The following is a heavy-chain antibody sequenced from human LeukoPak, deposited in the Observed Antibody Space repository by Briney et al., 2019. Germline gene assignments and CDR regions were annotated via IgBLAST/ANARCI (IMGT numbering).Heavy chain of an antibody. CDR2: IIPIFGTA. Sequence: SVKVSCKASGGTFSSYAISWVRQAPGQGLEWMGGIIPIFGTANYAQKFQGRVTITTDTSIDTAYMELHSLTSEDTAVYYCARGYYSSGSYFDFWGQGTLVTVSS. V-gene: IGHV1-69*05. CDR3: ARGYYSSGSYFDF. CDR1: GGTFSSYA. D-gene: IGHD3-10*01. J-gene: IGHJ4*02.